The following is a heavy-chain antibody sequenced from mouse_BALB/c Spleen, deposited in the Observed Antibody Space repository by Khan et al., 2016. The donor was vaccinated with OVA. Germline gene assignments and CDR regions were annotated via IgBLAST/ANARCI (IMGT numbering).Heavy chain of an antibody. D-gene: IGHD1-1*02. J-gene: IGHJ3*01. Sequence: QVQLQQSGAELVRPGVSVKISCKVSGYTFTDYAMHWVKQSHAKSLEWIGVISTYYGDADYNQKLQGKATMTVDKSSSTAYMELARLTSEDSAIYYCARGGSTAYWGQGTLVTVSA. CDR3: ARGGSTAY. CDR2: ISTYYGDA. V-gene: IGHV1S137*01. CDR1: GYTFTDYA.